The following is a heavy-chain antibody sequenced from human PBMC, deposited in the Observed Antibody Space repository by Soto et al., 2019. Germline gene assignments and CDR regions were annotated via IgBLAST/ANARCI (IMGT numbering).Heavy chain of an antibody. Sequence: GPSWRTSRKTSGGTCRRYEMSWLRRAPEQGLKWMGGIIPIFGTANYAQKFQGRATITADESTSTAYMELSSLRSEDTAVYYCARDRGRAGTTAKTNYYSYYGMDVWGQGTTVTVS. D-gene: IGHD1-7*01. CDR3: ARDRGRAGTTAKTNYYSYYGMDV. CDR1: GGTCRRYE. J-gene: IGHJ6*02. CDR2: IIPIFGTA. V-gene: IGHV1-69*13.